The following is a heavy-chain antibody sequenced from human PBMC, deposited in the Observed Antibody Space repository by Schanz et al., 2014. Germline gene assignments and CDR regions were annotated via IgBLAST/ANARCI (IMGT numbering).Heavy chain of an antibody. CDR3: ARVYRWQHILGHFDS. CDR2: INPDSGDT. Sequence: QVQLVQSGPEVKKPGASVRVSCQASGYPFVGYYIHWLRQAPGQGLEWMGWINPDSGDTNYVQNFQGRVTMTRDTSITTAYMDLSRLTSDDTAVYYCARVYRWQHILGHFDSWGQGSLVTVSS. D-gene: IGHD6-13*01. CDR1: GYPFVGYY. J-gene: IGHJ4*02. V-gene: IGHV1-2*02.